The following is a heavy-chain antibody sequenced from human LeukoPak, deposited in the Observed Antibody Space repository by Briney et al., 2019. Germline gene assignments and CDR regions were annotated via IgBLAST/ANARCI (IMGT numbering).Heavy chain of an antibody. V-gene: IGHV4-34*01. CDR2: INHSGST. CDR3: ARAWSSSWYGTVRDAFDI. CDR1: GGSFSGYY. Sequence: PSETLSLTCAAYGGSFSGYYWSWIRQPPGKGLEWIGEINHSGSTNYNPSLKSRVTISVDTSKNQFSLKLSSVTAADTAVYYCARAWSSSWYGTVRDAFDIWGQGTMVTVSS. J-gene: IGHJ3*02. D-gene: IGHD6-13*01.